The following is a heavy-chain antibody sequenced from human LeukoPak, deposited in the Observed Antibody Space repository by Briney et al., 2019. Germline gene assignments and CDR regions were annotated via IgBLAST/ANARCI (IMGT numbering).Heavy chain of an antibody. J-gene: IGHJ6*02. CDR3: AKSLAVAAAGTNSNYYYYGMDV. Sequence: PGGSLRLSCAASGFTVSSNYMSWVRQAPGKGLEWVSVIYSGGSTYYADSVKGRFTISRDNSKNTLYLQMNSLRAEDTAVYYCAKSLAVAAAGTNSNYYYYGMDVWGQGTTVTVSS. D-gene: IGHD6-13*01. CDR2: IYSGGST. V-gene: IGHV3-53*01. CDR1: GFTVSSNY.